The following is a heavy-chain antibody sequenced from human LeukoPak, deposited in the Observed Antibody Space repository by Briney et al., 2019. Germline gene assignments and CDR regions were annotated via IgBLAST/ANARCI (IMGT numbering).Heavy chain of an antibody. J-gene: IGHJ4*02. CDR2: IIPIFGTA. D-gene: IGHD5-12*01. Sequence: PMASVKVSCKVSGYTLTELSMHWVRQAPGQGLEWMGGIIPIFGTANYAQKFQGRVTITTDESTSTAYMELSSLRSEDTAVYYCARHPPIVATLRFDYWGQGTLVTVSS. CDR1: GYTLTELS. V-gene: IGHV1-69*05. CDR3: ARHPPIVATLRFDY.